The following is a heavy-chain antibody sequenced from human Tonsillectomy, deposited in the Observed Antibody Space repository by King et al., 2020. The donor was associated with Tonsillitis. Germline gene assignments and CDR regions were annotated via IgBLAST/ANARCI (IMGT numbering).Heavy chain of an antibody. Sequence: VRLVESGGGLVQPGGSLRLSCAASGFTFSSYAMNWIRQAPGKGLEWVSTISGSGGSTYYADSVKGRFTISRDNSKNTLYLQMNSLRAEDTAAYYCAKNQLSSSGWLPPRAFDIWGQGTMVTVSS. CDR3: AKNQLSSSGWLPPRAFDI. V-gene: IGHV3-23*04. CDR1: GFTFSSYA. D-gene: IGHD6-19*01. J-gene: IGHJ3*02. CDR2: ISGSGGST.